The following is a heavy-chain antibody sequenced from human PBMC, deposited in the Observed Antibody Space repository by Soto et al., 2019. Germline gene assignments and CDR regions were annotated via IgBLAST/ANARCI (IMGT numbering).Heavy chain of an antibody. CDR2: TKYSGST. D-gene: IGHD3-16*01. V-gene: IGHV4-31*03. CDR3: ARDYGGAWYFDL. CDR1: GGSISSGGYC. J-gene: IGHJ2*01. Sequence: QVQLQESGPGLVKPSQTLSLTCTVSGGSISSGGYCWSWIRQHPGKGLEWIGYTKYSGSTYYNPSTKSRVPISVDTSTNQFSLKLSSVTAADKAVSYCARDYGGAWYFDLWGRGTLVTVSS.